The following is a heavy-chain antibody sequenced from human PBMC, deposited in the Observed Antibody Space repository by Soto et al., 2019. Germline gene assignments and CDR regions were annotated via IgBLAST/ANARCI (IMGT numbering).Heavy chain of an antibody. V-gene: IGHV4-59*01. Sequence: SETLSLTCTVSGGSISSYYWSWIRQPPGKGLEWIGYIYYSGSTNYNPSLKSRVTISVDTSKNQFSLKLSSVTAADTAVYYCARFVTGTTGYNWFDPWGQGTLVTVSS. J-gene: IGHJ5*02. CDR1: GGSISSYY. D-gene: IGHD1-7*01. CDR3: ARFVTGTTGYNWFDP. CDR2: IYYSGST.